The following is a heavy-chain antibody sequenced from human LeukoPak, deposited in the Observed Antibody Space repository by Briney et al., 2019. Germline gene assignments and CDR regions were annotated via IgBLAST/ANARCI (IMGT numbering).Heavy chain of an antibody. J-gene: IGHJ4*02. CDR1: GFTFRTYC. CDR3: ARDLVVTSAY. V-gene: IGHV3-30-3*01. Sequence: GGSLRLSCAASGFTFRTYCMHWVRQAPAKGLEWVAVIAYDGSNKYYADSVKGRFTISRDNSKSTLFLQMKSLTTEDTAVYYCARDLVVTSAYWGQGTLVTVSS. CDR2: IAYDGSNK. D-gene: IGHD2-2*01.